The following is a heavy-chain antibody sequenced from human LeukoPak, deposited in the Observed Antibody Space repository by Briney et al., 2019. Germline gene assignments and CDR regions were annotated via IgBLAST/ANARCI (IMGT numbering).Heavy chain of an antibody. V-gene: IGHV1-18*01. J-gene: IGHJ4*02. CDR3: ARDVPGTTPFDY. Sequence: ASVKVSCKASGYIFSNYGISWVRQAPGQGLEWMGWISAKNGDTNYIQKLRGRVTMTTDTSTSTAYMELWSLRSDDTAVYYCARDVPGTTPFDYWGQGTLVTVSS. CDR2: ISAKNGDT. CDR1: GYIFSNYG. D-gene: IGHD1-7*01.